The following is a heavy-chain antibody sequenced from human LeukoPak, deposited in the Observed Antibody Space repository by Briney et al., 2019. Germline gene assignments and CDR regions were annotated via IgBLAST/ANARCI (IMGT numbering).Heavy chain of an antibody. D-gene: IGHD1-7*01. CDR2: ISSSSSYI. CDR1: GFTFSSYS. CDR3: AREGGLELHFDY. Sequence: GGSLRLSCAASGFTFSSYSMNWVRQAPGKGLEWVSSISSSSSYIYYADSVKGRFTISRDNAKNSLYLQMNSLRAEDTAVYYCAREGGLELHFDYWGQGTLVTVSS. V-gene: IGHV3-21*01. J-gene: IGHJ4*02.